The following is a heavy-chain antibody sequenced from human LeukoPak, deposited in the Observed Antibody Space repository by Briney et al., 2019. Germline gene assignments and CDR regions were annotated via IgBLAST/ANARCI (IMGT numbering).Heavy chain of an antibody. CDR2: INHSGST. J-gene: IGHJ6*03. CDR3: ARGDIVVVVAANYYYYYMDV. V-gene: IGHV4-34*01. CDR1: GGSFSDYY. D-gene: IGHD2-15*01. Sequence: SETLSLTCAVYGGSFSDYYWSGIRQPPGKGLEWIGEINHSGSTNYNPSLKSRVTISVDTSKNQFSLKLSSVTAADTAVYYCARGDIVVVVAANYYYYYMDVWGKGTTVTVSS.